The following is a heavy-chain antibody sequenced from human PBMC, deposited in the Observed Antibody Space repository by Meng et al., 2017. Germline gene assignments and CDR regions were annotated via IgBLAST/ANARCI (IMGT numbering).Heavy chain of an antibody. Sequence: GGSLRLSCAASGFIFSSYAMSWVRQAPGKGLEWVSAISGSGGSTYYADSVQGRFTISRDNSKNTLYLQMNSLRAEATAVYYCAKDRDYYGSGRVDYWGQGTLVTVSS. CDR3: AKDRDYYGSGRVDY. D-gene: IGHD3-10*01. J-gene: IGHJ4*02. CDR2: ISGSGGST. CDR1: GFIFSSYA. V-gene: IGHV3-23*01.